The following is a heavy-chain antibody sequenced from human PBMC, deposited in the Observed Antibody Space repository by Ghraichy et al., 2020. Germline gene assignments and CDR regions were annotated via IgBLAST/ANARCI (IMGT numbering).Heavy chain of an antibody. CDR1: GGSISSFY. D-gene: IGHD4-11*01. J-gene: IGHJ6*02. Sequence: ESLNISCTVSGGSISSFYWSWIRQPPGKGLEWIGFVHYSGSTNYNPSLKSRVTISEDTSKNQFSLRLNSVTAADTAVYYCAREAVGVTRTGGRDYYNYYGMDVWGQGTTVTVSS. CDR2: VHYSGST. CDR3: AREAVGVTRTGGRDYYNYYGMDV. V-gene: IGHV4-59*01.